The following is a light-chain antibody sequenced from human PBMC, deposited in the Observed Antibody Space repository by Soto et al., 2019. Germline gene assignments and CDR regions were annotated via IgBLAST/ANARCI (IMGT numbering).Light chain of an antibody. CDR1: QSISSY. CDR2: AAS. V-gene: IGKV1-39*01. Sequence: DIKMTQSPSFLSASVGDRVTITCRASQSISSYLHWYQQKPGQAPKLLIYAASSLQSGVPSRFSGSGSGTDFTLTISSLQPEDSATYYCQQSYSTPPTFGQGTKLEIK. CDR3: QQSYSTPPT. J-gene: IGKJ1*01.